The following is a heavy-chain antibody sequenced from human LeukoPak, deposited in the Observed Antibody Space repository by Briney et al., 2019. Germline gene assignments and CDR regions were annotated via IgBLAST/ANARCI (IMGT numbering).Heavy chain of an antibody. CDR1: GFTFSTYA. V-gene: IGHV3-23*01. CDR2: ISGRGVST. Sequence: PGGSLRHSCAASGFTFSTYAMSWVRQAPGKGLEWVSAISGRGVSTSYADSVRGRFTISRDNSKNTLYLQMNSLRAEDTAVYYCAKAASGNWNDVSDYWGQGTLVTVSS. D-gene: IGHD1-20*01. CDR3: AKAASGNWNDVSDY. J-gene: IGHJ4*02.